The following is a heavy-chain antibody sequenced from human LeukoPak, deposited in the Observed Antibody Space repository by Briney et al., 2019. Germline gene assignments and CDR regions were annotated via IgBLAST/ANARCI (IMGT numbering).Heavy chain of an antibody. CDR1: GGSISSYY. Sequence: SETLSLTCTVSGGSISSYYWSWIRQPPGKGLEWIGYIYYSGSTNYNPSLKCRVTISVDTSKNQFSLKLSSVTAADTAVYYCAREGADAFDIWGQGTMVTVSS. CDR3: AREGADAFDI. V-gene: IGHV4-59*01. J-gene: IGHJ3*02. CDR2: IYYSGST. D-gene: IGHD1-26*01.